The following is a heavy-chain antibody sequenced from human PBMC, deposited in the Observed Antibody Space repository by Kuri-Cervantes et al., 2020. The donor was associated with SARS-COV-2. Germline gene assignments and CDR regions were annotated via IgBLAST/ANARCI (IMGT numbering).Heavy chain of an antibody. J-gene: IGHJ6*03. D-gene: IGHD3-3*01. V-gene: IGHV4-34*01. CDR3: ARYGVYYYYYYMDV. Sequence: SETLSLTCAVYGGSFSGYYWSWIRQPPGKGLEWIGEINHSGSTNYNPSLKSRVTISVDTSKNQLSLKLSSVTAADTAVYYCARYGVYYYYYYMDVWGKGTTVTVSS. CDR2: INHSGST. CDR1: GGSFSGYY.